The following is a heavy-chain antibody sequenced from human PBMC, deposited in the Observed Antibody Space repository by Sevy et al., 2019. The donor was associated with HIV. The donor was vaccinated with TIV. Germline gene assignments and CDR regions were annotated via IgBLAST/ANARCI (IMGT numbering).Heavy chain of an antibody. J-gene: IGHJ3*01. D-gene: IGHD3-9*01. Sequence: ASVKVSCLASGYTFTGYYIHWVRQAPGQGLEWMGRMNPKTGNSDQMRKFQDRVTMTDDRSIRTTYMELSGLTSDDAAAYFCARGEIRHFDWSTVGAFDFWGQGTVVTVSS. CDR3: ARGEIRHFDWSTVGAFDF. V-gene: IGHV1-2*06. CDR1: GYTFTGYY. CDR2: MNPKTGNS.